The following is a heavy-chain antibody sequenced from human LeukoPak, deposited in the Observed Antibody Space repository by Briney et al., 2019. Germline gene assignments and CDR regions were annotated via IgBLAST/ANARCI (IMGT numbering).Heavy chain of an antibody. CDR1: GGSISHVAYS. CDR2: FHHTVGI. CDR3: ARGLRYDFWSGYNLRERSDP. V-gene: IGHV4-30-2*01. Sequence: SETLSLTCTVSGGSISHVAYSWSWIRQPPGEGLEWIGLFHHTVGIDYKPSLKSRVTISVDTSKNQFSLKLSSVTAADTAVYYCARGLRYDFWSGYNLRERSDPWGRGTLVTVSS. D-gene: IGHD3-3*01. J-gene: IGHJ5*02.